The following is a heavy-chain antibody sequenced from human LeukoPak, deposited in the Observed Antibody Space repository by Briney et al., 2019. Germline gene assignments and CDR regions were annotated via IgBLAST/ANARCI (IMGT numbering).Heavy chain of an antibody. J-gene: IGHJ5*02. V-gene: IGHV4-59*08. CDR2: IYYSGST. D-gene: IGHD3-16*01. CDR1: GGSISSYY. Sequence: SETLSLTCTVSGGSISSYYWSWIRQPPGKGLEWIGYIYYSGSTNYNPSLKSRVTISVDTSKNQFSLKLSSVTAADTAVYYCARHIYYDYVRGSSTTHNWFDPWGQGTLVTVSS. CDR3: ARHIYYDYVRGSSTTHNWFDP.